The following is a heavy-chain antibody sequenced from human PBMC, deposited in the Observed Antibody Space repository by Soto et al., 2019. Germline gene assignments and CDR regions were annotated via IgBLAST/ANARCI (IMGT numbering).Heavy chain of an antibody. CDR3: ARDSSSSYYYFDY. Sequence: EVQLVESGGGLLQPGGSLRLSCAASGFTFSWFGMNWVRQAPGKGLEWVSYISSGSNTINYAESVRGRFTISRDNAKNSLYLQMNSLRDDDTPVYYCARDSSSSYYYFDYWGQGTLVTVSS. CDR2: ISSGSNTI. CDR1: GFTFSWFG. V-gene: IGHV3-48*02. D-gene: IGHD3-22*01. J-gene: IGHJ4*02.